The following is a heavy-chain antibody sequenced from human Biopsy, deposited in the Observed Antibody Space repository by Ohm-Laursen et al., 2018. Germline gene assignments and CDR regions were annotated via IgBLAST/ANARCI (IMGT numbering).Heavy chain of an antibody. V-gene: IGHV1-24*01. J-gene: IGHJ4*02. CDR3: AADINVWNVDY. CDR1: GYAVTEFS. Sequence: ASVKVSCKVSGYAVTEFSMNWVRQAPGKGLEWMGGFAPENGKTIYAQKFQGRVTMTEDTSTDTAYMELSSLRSEDTAVYYCAADINVWNVDYWGQGTQVTVSS. CDR2: FAPENGKT. D-gene: IGHD1-1*01.